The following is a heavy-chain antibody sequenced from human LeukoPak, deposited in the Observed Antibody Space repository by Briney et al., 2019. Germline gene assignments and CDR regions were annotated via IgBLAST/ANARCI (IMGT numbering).Heavy chain of an antibody. V-gene: IGHV1-8*01. J-gene: IGHJ4*02. CDR2: MNPNSGNT. CDR3: ARGLSTAGEFTN. D-gene: IGHD2-2*01. Sequence: ASVKVSCKASGYTFTSYDINWVRQATGQGLGWMGWMNPNSGNTGYAQKFQGRVTMTRNTSISTAYMELSSLRSEDTAVYYCARGLSTAGEFTNWGKGTLVTVSS. CDR1: GYTFTSYD.